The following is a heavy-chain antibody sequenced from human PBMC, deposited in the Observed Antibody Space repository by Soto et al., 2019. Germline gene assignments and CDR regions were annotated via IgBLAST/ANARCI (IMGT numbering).Heavy chain of an antibody. CDR1: GFTINNYA. J-gene: IGHJ4*02. D-gene: IGHD3-22*01. Sequence: QVQLVESGGGVVQPGRSLRLSCAASGFTINNYAIHWVRQAPGKGLEWVAVISYDGDNKYYADSVKGRFTISRDNSNNTLYLQMNSLRVEDTAVYYWARDGFLTLIVEFAYWGQGTLVTVSS. CDR3: ARDGFLTLIVEFAY. V-gene: IGHV3-30-3*01. CDR2: ISYDGDNK.